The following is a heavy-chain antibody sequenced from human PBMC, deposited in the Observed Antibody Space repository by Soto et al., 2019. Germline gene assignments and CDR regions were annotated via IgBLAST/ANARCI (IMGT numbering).Heavy chain of an antibody. V-gene: IGHV1-18*01. CDR1: GYTFTSYG. J-gene: IGHJ6*03. Sequence: ASVKVSCKASGYTFTSYGISWVRQAPGQGLEWMGWISAYNGNTNYAQKLQGRVTMTTDTSTSTAYMELRSLRSDDTAVYYCARDYDVGVYYYYYYMDVWGKGTTVTVSS. CDR3: ARDYDVGVYYYYYYMDV. D-gene: IGHD3-3*01. CDR2: ISAYNGNT.